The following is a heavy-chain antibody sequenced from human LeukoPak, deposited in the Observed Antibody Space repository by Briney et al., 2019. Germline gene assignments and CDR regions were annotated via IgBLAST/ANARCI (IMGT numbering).Heavy chain of an antibody. D-gene: IGHD3-10*01. Sequence: AAVTVSCKTSGYTFTDYDITWVRRAPGQGLEWMGRVSPYNHNTYYAQTLQGRVTMTADTSTSTAYMELRSLRSDDTAVYYCAKNERVRRVVKDLFESWGQGTLVTASS. CDR2: VSPYNHNT. V-gene: IGHV1-18*01. CDR1: GYTFTDYD. CDR3: AKNERVRRVVKDLFES. J-gene: IGHJ4*02.